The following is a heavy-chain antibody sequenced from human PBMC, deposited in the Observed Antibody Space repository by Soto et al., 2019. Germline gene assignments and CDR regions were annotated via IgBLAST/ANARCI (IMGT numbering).Heavy chain of an antibody. CDR2: IIPIFGTA. J-gene: IGHJ3*02. CDR3: ARDLPSYCGGDCYTYDAFDI. V-gene: IGHV1-69*13. Sequence: SVKVSCKASGGTFSSYAISWVRQAPGQGLEWMGGIIPIFGTANYAQKFQGRVTITADESTSTAYMELSSLRSEDTAVYYCARDLPSYCGGDCYTYDAFDIWGQGTMVTVSS. D-gene: IGHD2-21*02. CDR1: GGTFSSYA.